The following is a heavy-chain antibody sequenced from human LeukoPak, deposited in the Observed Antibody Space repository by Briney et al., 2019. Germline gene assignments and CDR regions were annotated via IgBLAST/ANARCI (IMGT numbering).Heavy chain of an antibody. D-gene: IGHD4-17*01. J-gene: IGHJ4*02. CDR2: IQPDGSQG. CDR3: TRDPLYGALDS. V-gene: IGHV3-7*01. CDR1: GFTFGSYW. Sequence: GGSLRLSCVASGFTFGSYWMTWVRQAPGKGLEWVANIQPDGSQGLYVDSVKGRFIISRDNAKKSLYLQMNSLRAEDTAVYYCTRDPLYGALDSWGQGTLVTVST.